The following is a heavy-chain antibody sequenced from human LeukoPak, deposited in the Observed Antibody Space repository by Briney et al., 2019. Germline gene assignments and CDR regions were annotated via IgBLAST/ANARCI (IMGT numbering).Heavy chain of an antibody. CDR2: INGDGSST. V-gene: IGHV3-74*01. J-gene: IGHJ4*02. CDR1: GFTFSGNW. CDR3: ASLGGITVTGPYDFDY. Sequence: PGGSLRLSCAASGFTFSGNWMNWVRQAPGKGLVWVSRINGDGSSTSYADSVKGRFTISRDNARNTLYLQMNSLRAEDTAVYYCASLGGITVTGPYDFDYRGQGTVVTVSS. D-gene: IGHD1-20*01.